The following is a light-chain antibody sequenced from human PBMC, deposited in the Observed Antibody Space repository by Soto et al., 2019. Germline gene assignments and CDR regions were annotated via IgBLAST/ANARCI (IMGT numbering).Light chain of an antibody. Sequence: QSVLTQPASVSGSPGQSITISCTGTSSDIGSNNYVSWFQQRPGKAPTLIIYEVSNRPSGVSNHFSGSKSGNTASLTISGLLPEDEADYYCSSYTTTTRLFGGGTKLTVL. CDR3: SSYTTTTRL. V-gene: IGLV2-14*01. CDR2: EVS. CDR1: SSDIGSNNY. J-gene: IGLJ3*02.